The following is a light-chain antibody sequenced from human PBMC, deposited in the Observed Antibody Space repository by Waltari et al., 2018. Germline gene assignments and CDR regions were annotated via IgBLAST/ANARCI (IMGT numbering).Light chain of an antibody. J-gene: IGKJ5*01. CDR2: AAS. Sequence: CRAGRGISSKVAGYQQKPGKARKLLISAASTLQSGVPLRFSGSGSGTDFTLTISSLQPEDFATYYCQQLNSYPITFGQGTRLEIK. V-gene: IGKV1-9*01. CDR1: RGISSK. CDR3: QQLNSYPIT.